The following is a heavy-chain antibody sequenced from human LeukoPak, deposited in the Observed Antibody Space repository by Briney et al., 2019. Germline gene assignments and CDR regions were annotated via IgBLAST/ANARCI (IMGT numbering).Heavy chain of an antibody. D-gene: IGHD3-10*01. CDR2: INPNSGGT. CDR3: ARDRDYGSGIFDY. J-gene: IGHJ4*02. V-gene: IGHV1-2*02. CDR1: GYTFTVYY. Sequence: ASVKVSCEASGYTFTVYYMHWVRQAPGQGLEWRGWINPNSGGTNYAQTFQGRFTMTRDTSISTAYMELNRLRSDDTAVYYCARDRDYGSGIFDYWGQGTLVTVSS.